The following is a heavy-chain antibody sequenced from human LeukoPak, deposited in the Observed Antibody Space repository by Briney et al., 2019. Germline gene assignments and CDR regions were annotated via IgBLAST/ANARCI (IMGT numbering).Heavy chain of an antibody. V-gene: IGHV3-23*01. CDR3: VKEGSHSDGGHSPTFDS. CDR1: GFTFATHG. CDR2: ISVGGLYT. D-gene: IGHD5-24*01. Sequence: GGSLRLSCAASGFTFATHGMSWVRQVPGKGLEWVSAISVGGLYTYYADSVRGRFTISRDNSKSALYLQMNSLRSEDTAMYHCVKEGSHSDGGHSPTFDSWGLGTLVTVSS. J-gene: IGHJ4*02.